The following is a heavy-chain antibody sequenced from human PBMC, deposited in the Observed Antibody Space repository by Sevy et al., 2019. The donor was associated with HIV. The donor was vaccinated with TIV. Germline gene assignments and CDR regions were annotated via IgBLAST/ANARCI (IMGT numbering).Heavy chain of an antibody. V-gene: IGHV3-7*01. D-gene: IGHD2-2*01. J-gene: IGHJ3*01. CDR3: SRARGTWYEISTNGFDV. Sequence: GGSLRLSCAASGFAFSAYWMNWVRQAPGKGLEWVANIKYDGSEKYYVDSVKGRFTISRDDAKNSVYLQMSSLRAEDTAVYYCSRARGTWYEISTNGFDVWGHGTMVTVSS. CDR1: GFAFSAYW. CDR2: IKYDGSEK.